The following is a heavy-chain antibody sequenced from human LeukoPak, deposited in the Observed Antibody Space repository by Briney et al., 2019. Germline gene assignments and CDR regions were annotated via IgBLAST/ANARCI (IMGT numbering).Heavy chain of an antibody. CDR3: ARGGDSRYFDY. CDR1: GGSISSYY. CDR2: IYYSGST. D-gene: IGHD3-3*01. J-gene: IGHJ4*02. V-gene: IGHV4-59*01. Sequence: PSETLSLTCTVSGGSISSYYWSWIRQPPGKGLEWIGYIYYSGSTNYNPSLKSRVTISVDTSKHQFSLKLSSVTAADTAVCYCARGGDSRYFDYWGQGTLVTVSS.